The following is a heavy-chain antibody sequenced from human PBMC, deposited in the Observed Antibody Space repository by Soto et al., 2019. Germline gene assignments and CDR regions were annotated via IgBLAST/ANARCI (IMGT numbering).Heavy chain of an antibody. CDR3: TTEVAPGYSSGWIDY. V-gene: IGHV3-15*07. D-gene: IGHD6-19*01. J-gene: IGHJ4*02. CDR2: IKSKTDGGTT. CDR1: GFTFSNAW. Sequence: EVQLVESGGGLVKPGGSLRLSCAASGFTFSNAWMNWVRQAPGKGLEWVGRIKSKTDGGTTDYAAPVKGRFTISRDDSKNTLYQQMNSLKTDDTAVYYCTTEVAPGYSSGWIDYWGQGTLVTVSS.